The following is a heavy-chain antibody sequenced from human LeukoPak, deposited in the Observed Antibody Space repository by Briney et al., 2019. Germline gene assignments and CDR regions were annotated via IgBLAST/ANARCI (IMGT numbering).Heavy chain of an antibody. CDR2: ISSSSSYI. Sequence: GGSLRLSCAASGFTFSSYSMNWVRQAPGKGLEWVSSISSSSSYIYYADSVKGRFTISRDNAKNSLYLQMNSLRAEDTAVYYCARGGDEYYYDSSGYSDFDYWGQGTLVTVSS. D-gene: IGHD3-22*01. CDR1: GFTFSSYS. J-gene: IGHJ4*02. CDR3: ARGGDEYYYDSSGYSDFDY. V-gene: IGHV3-21*01.